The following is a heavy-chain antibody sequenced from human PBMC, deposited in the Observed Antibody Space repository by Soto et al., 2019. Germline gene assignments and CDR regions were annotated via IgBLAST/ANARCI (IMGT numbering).Heavy chain of an antibody. V-gene: IGHV4-31*03. CDR3: ARVGGDQYCSSTSCYNYYGMDV. D-gene: IGHD2-2*01. Sequence: PSETLSLTCTVSGGSISSGGYYWSWIRQHPGKGLEWIGYIYYSGSTYYNPSLKGRVTISVDTSKNQFSLKLSSVTAADTAVYYCARVGGDQYCSSTSCYNYYGMDVWGQGTTVTVSS. CDR1: GGSISSGGYY. J-gene: IGHJ6*02. CDR2: IYYSGST.